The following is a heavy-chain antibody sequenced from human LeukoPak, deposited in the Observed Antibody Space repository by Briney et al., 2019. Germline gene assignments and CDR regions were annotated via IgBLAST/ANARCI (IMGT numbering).Heavy chain of an antibody. D-gene: IGHD3-10*01. Sequence: GGSLRLSCTASGFAFGTYTMNWVRQAPGKGPEWLSYITGTSSIIYYADSVKGRFTVSRDNAKNSLYLQMNSLRAEDTAVYYCAGDPIRAMVRSYFDLWGRGTLVTVSS. V-gene: IGHV3-48*04. CDR3: AGDPIRAMVRSYFDL. CDR1: GFAFGTYT. J-gene: IGHJ2*01. CDR2: ITGTSSII.